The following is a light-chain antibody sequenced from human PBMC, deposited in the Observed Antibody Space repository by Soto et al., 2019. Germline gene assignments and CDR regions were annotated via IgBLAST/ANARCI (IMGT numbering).Light chain of an antibody. CDR2: EVS. CDR3: SSFTTISTPLYV. V-gene: IGLV2-14*03. J-gene: IGLJ1*01. Sequence: QSALTQPASVSGSPGQSITISCTGTNSDVGGYNYVSWYQQHPGRAPRLIIFEVSHRPSGVSNRFSGSKSGNTASLTISGLQAEDEADYYCSSFTTISTPLYVFGTGTKGTVL. CDR1: NSDVGGYNY.